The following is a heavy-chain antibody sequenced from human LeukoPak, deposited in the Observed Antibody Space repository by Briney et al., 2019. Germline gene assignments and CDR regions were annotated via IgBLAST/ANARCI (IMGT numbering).Heavy chain of an antibody. J-gene: IGHJ3*02. D-gene: IGHD3-3*01. Sequence: SETLSLTCAVYGGSFSGYYWSWIRQPPGKGLEWIGEINHSGSTNYNPSLKSRDTMSVDTSKNQFSLKLSSVTAADTAVYYCTGGFGVVITAFDIWGQGTMVTVSS. CDR3: TGGFGVVITAFDI. V-gene: IGHV4-34*01. CDR2: INHSGST. CDR1: GGSFSGYY.